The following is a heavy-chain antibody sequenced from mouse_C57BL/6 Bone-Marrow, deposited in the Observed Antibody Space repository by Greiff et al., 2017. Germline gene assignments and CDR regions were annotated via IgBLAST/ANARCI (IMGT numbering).Heavy chain of an antibody. CDR1: GYTFTSYW. CDR2: IDPSDSYT. V-gene: IGHV1-50*01. J-gene: IGHJ4*01. Sequence: QVQLQQPGAELVKPGASVKLSCKASGYTFTSYWMQWVKQRPGQGLEWIGEIDPSDSYTNYNQKFKGKATLTVDTSSSTAYMQLSSLTSEDSAVYYCAREEDYYGAMDYWGQGTSVTVSS. CDR3: AREEDYYGAMDY. D-gene: IGHD1-1*01.